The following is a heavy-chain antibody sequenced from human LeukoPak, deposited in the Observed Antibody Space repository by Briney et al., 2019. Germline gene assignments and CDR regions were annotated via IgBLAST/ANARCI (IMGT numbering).Heavy chain of an antibody. V-gene: IGHV1-2*02. CDR2: INPNSGGT. CDR1: GYTFTSYG. CDR3: ARVTAVAGTSAFDI. J-gene: IGHJ3*02. D-gene: IGHD6-19*01. Sequence: ASVKVSCKASGYTFTSYGISWVRQAPGQGLEWMGWINPNSGGTNYAQKFQGRVTMTRDTSISTAYMELSRLRSDDTAVYYCARVTAVAGTSAFDIWGQGTMVTVSS.